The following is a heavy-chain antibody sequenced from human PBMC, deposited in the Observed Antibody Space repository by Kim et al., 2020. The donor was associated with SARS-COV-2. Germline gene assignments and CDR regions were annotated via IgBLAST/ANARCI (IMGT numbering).Heavy chain of an antibody. D-gene: IGHD2-8*01. J-gene: IGHJ4*02. CDR3: ARDEGLAYAYQAALLY. Sequence: SVKGRFTISRDDSKHTVYLQMNSLRTEDTAVYYCARDEGLAYAYQAALLYWGQGTMVTVSS. V-gene: IGHV3-30*07.